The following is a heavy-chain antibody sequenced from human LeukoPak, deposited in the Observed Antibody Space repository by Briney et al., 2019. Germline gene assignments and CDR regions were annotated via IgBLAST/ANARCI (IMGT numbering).Heavy chain of an antibody. V-gene: IGHV4-61*08. J-gene: IGHJ6*03. CDR2: IYYSGST. Sequence: PSETLSLTCTVSGDSITSGDYYWNWLRQPPGKGLEWIGYIYYSGSTNYNPSLKSRVTISVDTSKNQFSLKLSSVTAADTAVYYCARVVRMPRYCSSISCSAAYYYYYMDVWGKGTTVTVSS. D-gene: IGHD2-2*01. CDR1: GDSITSGDYY. CDR3: ARVVRMPRYCSSISCSAAYYYYYMDV.